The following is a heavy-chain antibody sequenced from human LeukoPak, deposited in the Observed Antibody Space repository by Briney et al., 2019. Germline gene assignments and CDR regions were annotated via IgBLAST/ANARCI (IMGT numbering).Heavy chain of an antibody. CDR3: AREAQYGYFDY. CDR1: GFTVSNNY. V-gene: IGHV3-66*01. CDR2: IYSDGRT. D-gene: IGHD4-17*01. J-gene: IGHJ4*02. Sequence: GGSLRLSCAASGFTVSNNYMSWVRQAPGKGLEWVSVIYSDGRTYYADSVKGRFTISRDNSKNTLYLQMNSLRAEDTAVYYCAREAQYGYFDYWGQGTLVTVSS.